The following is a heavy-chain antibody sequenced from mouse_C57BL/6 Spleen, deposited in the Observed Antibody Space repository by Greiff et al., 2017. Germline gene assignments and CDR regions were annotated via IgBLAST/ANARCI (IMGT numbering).Heavy chain of an antibody. CDR3: ARHEDEGDSSGYSYFDY. CDR2: FYPGSGSI. J-gene: IGHJ2*01. Sequence: VQLQQSGAELVKPGASVKLSCKASGYTFTEYTIHWVKQRSGQGLEWIGWFYPGSGSIKYNEKFKDKATLTADKSSSTVYMELSILTSEDSAVYFCARHEDEGDSSGYSYFDYWGQGTTLTVSS. D-gene: IGHD3-2*02. V-gene: IGHV1-62-2*01. CDR1: GYTFTEYT.